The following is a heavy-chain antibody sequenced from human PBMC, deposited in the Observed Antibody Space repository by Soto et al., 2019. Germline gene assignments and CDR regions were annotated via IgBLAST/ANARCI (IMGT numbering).Heavy chain of an antibody. CDR3: AKGRWTAARPMYFDY. CDR1: GFTFSSYG. J-gene: IGHJ4*02. D-gene: IGHD6-6*01. Sequence: PGWSLRLSCAASGFTFSSYGMHWVRQAPGKGLEWVAVISYDGSNKYYADSVKGRFTISRDNSKNTLYLQMNSLRAEDTAVYYCAKGRWTAARPMYFDYWGQGTMVRVSS. CDR2: ISYDGSNK. V-gene: IGHV3-30*18.